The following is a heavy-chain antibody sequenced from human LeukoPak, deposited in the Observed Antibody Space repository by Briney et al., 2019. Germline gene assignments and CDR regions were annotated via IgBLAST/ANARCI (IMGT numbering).Heavy chain of an antibody. D-gene: IGHD6-6*01. J-gene: IGHJ5*02. CDR2: ISSSGSTI. CDR1: GFTFSDYY. V-gene: IGHV3-11*01. CDR3: ARDPGYSSSSSWFDP. Sequence: GGSLRLSCAASGFTFSDYYMSWIRQAPGKGLKWVSYISSSGSTIYYADSVKGRFTISRDNAKNSLYLQMNSLRAEDTAVYYCARDPGYSSSSSWFDPWGQGTLVTVSS.